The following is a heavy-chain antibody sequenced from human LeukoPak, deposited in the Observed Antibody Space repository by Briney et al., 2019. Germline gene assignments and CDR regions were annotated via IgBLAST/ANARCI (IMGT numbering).Heavy chain of an antibody. Sequence: SVKVSCKASGGTFSSYAISWVRQAPGQGLEWMGGIIPIFGTANYAQKFQGRVTITADKSTSTAYMELSSLRPEDTAVYYCATHSGYSYGFLDYWGQGTLVTVSS. V-gene: IGHV1-69*06. CDR1: GGTFSSYA. CDR3: ATHSGYSYGFLDY. CDR2: IIPIFGTA. D-gene: IGHD5-18*01. J-gene: IGHJ4*02.